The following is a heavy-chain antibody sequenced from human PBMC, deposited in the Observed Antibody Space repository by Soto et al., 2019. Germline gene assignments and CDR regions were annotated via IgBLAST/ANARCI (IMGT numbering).Heavy chain of an antibody. Sequence: ASVKVSCKASGYTFTSYGISWVRQAPGQGLEWMGWISAYNGNTNYAQKLQGRVTMTTDTSTSTAYMELRSLRSDDTAVYYCARNPDPHYSGDDFALYFDYWGKGTVVTVSS. CDR3: ARNPDPHYSGDDFALYFDY. CDR2: ISAYNGNT. CDR1: GYTFTSYG. J-gene: IGHJ4*02. V-gene: IGHV1-18*01. D-gene: IGHD5-12*01.